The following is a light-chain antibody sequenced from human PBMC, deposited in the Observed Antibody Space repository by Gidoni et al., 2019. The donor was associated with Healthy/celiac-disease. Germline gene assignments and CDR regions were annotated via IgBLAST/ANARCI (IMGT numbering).Light chain of an antibody. Sequence: EIVLTQSPATLSLSPGGRATLSCGASQSVSSSYLAWYQQKPGLAPRLLIYDASSRATGIPDRFSGSGSGTDFTLTISRLEPEDFAVYYCQQYGSSPGSFGQGTKLEIK. J-gene: IGKJ2*04. CDR3: QQYGSSPGS. V-gene: IGKV3D-20*01. CDR1: QSVSSSY. CDR2: DAS.